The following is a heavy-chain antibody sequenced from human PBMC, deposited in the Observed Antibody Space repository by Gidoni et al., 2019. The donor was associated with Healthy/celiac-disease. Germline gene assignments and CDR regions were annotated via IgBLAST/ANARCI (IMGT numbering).Heavy chain of an antibody. CDR3: ATGLGYCSGGSCYEADY. Sequence: QVQLQQSGAGPLKPSATLSLTCAVHGGTFSGYYWSWIRQPQGQGLEGIGEINHSGRTNYNPSHKSRVTISVDTSKNQFALKLSTVTAADTAVYYCATGLGYCSGGSCYEADYWGQGTLVTVSS. V-gene: IGHV4-34*01. CDR1: GGTFSGYY. J-gene: IGHJ4*02. D-gene: IGHD2-15*01. CDR2: INHSGRT.